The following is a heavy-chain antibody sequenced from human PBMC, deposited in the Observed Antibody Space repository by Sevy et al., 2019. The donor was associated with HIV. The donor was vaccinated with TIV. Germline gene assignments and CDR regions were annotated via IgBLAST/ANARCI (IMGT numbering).Heavy chain of an antibody. CDR1: GGSITSLY. J-gene: IGHJ4*02. CDR2: TYYNGHI. Sequence: SETLSLTCTVSGGSITSLYWNWIRQPPGKGLEWIANTYYNGHINYNPSLKRRVTLSLDTSKNQFSLRLGSVTAADTAMYYCAGGNAWGRGYSWGQGTLVTVSS. V-gene: IGHV4-59*08. D-gene: IGHD1-26*01. CDR3: AGGNAWGRGYS.